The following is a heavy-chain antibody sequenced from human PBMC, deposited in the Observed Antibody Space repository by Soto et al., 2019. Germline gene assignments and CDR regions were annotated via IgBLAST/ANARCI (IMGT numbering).Heavy chain of an antibody. V-gene: IGHV1-8*01. CDR1: GYLFTSSD. Sequence: ASVKVSCKASGYLFTSSDINRVRQATGQGLEWMGWLNPTTGNTGYAQNFQGRVTMTGNTSISTAYMELNSLRAEDSGIYFCVRGNYEKSIDYWGQGTRVTVSS. CDR3: VRGNYEKSIDY. D-gene: IGHD3-16*01. J-gene: IGHJ4*02. CDR2: LNPTTGNT.